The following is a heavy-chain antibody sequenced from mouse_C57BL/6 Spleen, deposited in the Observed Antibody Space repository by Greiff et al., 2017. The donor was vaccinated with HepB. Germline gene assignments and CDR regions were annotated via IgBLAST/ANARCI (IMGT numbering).Heavy chain of an antibody. CDR3: AKGHYNGSSSFDF. CDR2: IDPANGNT. D-gene: IGHD1-1*01. CDR1: GFNIKNTY. Sequence: VQLQQSVAELVRPGASVKLSCTASGFNIKNTYMHWVKQRPEQGLEWIGRIDPANGNTKYAPKFQGKATITADTSSNTAYLRLSSLTSEDTAIYYCAKGHYNGSSSFDFWGQGTTLTVSS. V-gene: IGHV14-3*01. J-gene: IGHJ2*01.